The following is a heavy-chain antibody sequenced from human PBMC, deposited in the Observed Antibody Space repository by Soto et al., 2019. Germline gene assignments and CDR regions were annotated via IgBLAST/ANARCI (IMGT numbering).Heavy chain of an antibody. V-gene: IGHV1-69*01. CDR3: ARDSSSRGWFDP. CDR2: IIPIFGTA. Sequence: QVQLVQSGAEVKKPGSSVKVSYKASGGTFSSYAISWVRQAPGQGLEWMGGIIPIFGTANYAQKFQGRVTITADESTSTAYMEPSSLRSEDTAVYYCARDSSSRGWFDPWGQGTLVTVSS. J-gene: IGHJ5*02. D-gene: IGHD6-6*01. CDR1: GGTFSSYA.